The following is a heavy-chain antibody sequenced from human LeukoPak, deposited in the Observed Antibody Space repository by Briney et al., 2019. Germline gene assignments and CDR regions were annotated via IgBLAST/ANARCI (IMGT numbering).Heavy chain of an antibody. J-gene: IGHJ6*03. Sequence: SETLSLTCTVSGGSISSSSYYWGWIRQPPGKGLEWIGSIYYSGSTYYNPSLKSRVTISVDTSKNQFSLKLSSVTAADTAVYYCARRGTYPYYYYYYYMDVWGIGTTVTVSS. CDR1: GGSISSSSYY. CDR2: IYYSGST. CDR3: ARRGTYPYYYYYYYMDV. V-gene: IGHV4-39*01. D-gene: IGHD1-1*01.